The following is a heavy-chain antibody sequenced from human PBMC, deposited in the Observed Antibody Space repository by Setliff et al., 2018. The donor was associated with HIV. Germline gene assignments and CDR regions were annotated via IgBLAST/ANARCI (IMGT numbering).Heavy chain of an antibody. CDR2: IYSTGST. CDR1: GGSISSYY. J-gene: IGHJ4*02. CDR3: ARLEYYSDGNGSLQFYFDY. V-gene: IGHV4-4*09. D-gene: IGHD3-22*01. Sequence: SETLSLTCTVSGGSISSYYWSGSRQPPGKGLEWRGYIYSTGSTKYNRPLKRRVTMSLDTSKTQYSLKLNSVTAADTAVYYCARLEYYSDGNGSLQFYFDYWGQGTLVPVSS.